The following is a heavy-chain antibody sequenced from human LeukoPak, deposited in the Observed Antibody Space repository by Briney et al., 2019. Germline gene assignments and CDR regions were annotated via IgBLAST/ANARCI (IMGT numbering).Heavy chain of an antibody. CDR3: ARRTRELGYCSGGSCYHDAFDI. D-gene: IGHD2-15*01. V-gene: IGHV1-8*01. J-gene: IGHJ3*02. Sequence: ASVKVSCKASGYTFTSYDINWVRQATGQGLEWMGWMNANSGNTGYAQKFQGRVTMIRNTSISTAYMEMRSLRSEDTAVYYCARRTRELGYCSGGSCYHDAFDIWGQGIMVTVSS. CDR2: MNANSGNT. CDR1: GYTFTSYD.